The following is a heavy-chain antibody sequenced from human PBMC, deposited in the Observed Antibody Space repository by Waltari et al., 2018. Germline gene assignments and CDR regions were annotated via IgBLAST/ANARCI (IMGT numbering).Heavy chain of an antibody. V-gene: IGHV4-39*01. Sequence: QLQLQESGPGLVQPSETLSLTCTVSGGSISSSSYYWGWIRQPPGKGLEWIGSIYYSGSTYYNPSLKSRVTISVDTSKNQFSLKLSSVTAADTAVYYCARRQGFPYYYYGMDVWGQGTTVTVSS. CDR1: GGSISSSSYY. J-gene: IGHJ6*02. D-gene: IGHD3-3*01. CDR2: IYYSGST. CDR3: ARRQGFPYYYYGMDV.